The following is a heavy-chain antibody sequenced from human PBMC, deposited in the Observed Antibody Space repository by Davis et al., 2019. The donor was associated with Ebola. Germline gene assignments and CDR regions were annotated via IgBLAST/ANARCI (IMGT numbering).Heavy chain of an antibody. D-gene: IGHD5-18*01. J-gene: IGHJ4*02. CDR1: GFTFSSYA. CDR2: ISYDGSNK. CDR3: ARGTAMVH. V-gene: IGHV3-30-3*01. Sequence: GESLKISCAASGFTFSSYAMHWVRQAPGKGLEWVAVISYDGSNKYYADSVKGRFTISRDNSKNTLYLQMNSLRAEDTAVYYCARGTAMVHWGQGTLVTVSS.